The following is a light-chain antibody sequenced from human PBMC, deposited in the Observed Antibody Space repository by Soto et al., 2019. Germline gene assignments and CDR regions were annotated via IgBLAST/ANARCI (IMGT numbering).Light chain of an antibody. CDR1: QSVSDS. V-gene: IGKV1-5*01. Sequence: DIQMTQSPSTLSASVGDTVTITCRASQSVSDSLAWYQVKPGEAPKLLIFDVSNLETGVPSRFSGSGSGTEFSLTIRGLQPDDFATYDCQQYDYSRTFGQGTKVEIK. J-gene: IGKJ1*01. CDR3: QQYDYSRT. CDR2: DVS.